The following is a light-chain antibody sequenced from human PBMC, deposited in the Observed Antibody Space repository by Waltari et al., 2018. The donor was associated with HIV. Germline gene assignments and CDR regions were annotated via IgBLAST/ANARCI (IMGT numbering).Light chain of an antibody. CDR1: QDIHNH. CDR3: QQNNSAPPT. CDR2: AAS. J-gene: IGKJ4*01. Sequence: DIQMTQSPSSLSASVGDRVIITCRATQDIHNHLVWYQQKPGKVPKLLIYAASALQSGVSSRFRGSGSGTSFTLTISSLQSEDVATYYCQQNNSAPPTFGGGTKVEI. V-gene: IGKV1-27*01.